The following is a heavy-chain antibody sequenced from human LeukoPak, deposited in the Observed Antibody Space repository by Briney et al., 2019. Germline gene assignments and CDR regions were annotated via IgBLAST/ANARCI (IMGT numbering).Heavy chain of an antibody. D-gene: IGHD2-21*02. Sequence: GGSLRLSCAASGFAFSNYAMHWVRQAPGKGLELVSAISSNGGSTYYANSVKGRFTISRDNSKNTLNLEMASLRAEDMAVYYCARVAAFCDGDCYSYFDYWGQGTLVTVSS. CDR2: ISSNGGST. J-gene: IGHJ4*02. V-gene: IGHV3-64*01. CDR3: ARVAAFCDGDCYSYFDY. CDR1: GFAFSNYA.